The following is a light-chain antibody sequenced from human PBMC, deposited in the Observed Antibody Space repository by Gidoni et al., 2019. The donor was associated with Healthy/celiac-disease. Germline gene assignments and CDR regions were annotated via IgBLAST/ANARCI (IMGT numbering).Light chain of an antibody. CDR3: QQLNSYRT. J-gene: IGKJ1*01. CDR1: KVISSY. CDR2: AAS. V-gene: IGKV1-9*01. Sequence: IQLTQSPSSLSASVGDRVTITCRASKVISSYLAWYQQKPGKAPKLLIYAASTLQSGVPSRFSVSGSGTDFTLTISSLQPEDFATYYCQQLNSYRTFGQGTKVESK.